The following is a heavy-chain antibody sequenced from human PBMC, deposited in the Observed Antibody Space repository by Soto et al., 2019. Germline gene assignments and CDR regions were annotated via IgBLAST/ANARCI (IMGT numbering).Heavy chain of an antibody. Sequence: QVQLVESGGGVVQPGRSLRLSCAASGFTFSSYGMHWVRQAPGKGLEWVAVIWYDGSNKYYADSVKGRFTISRDNSKNPLYLQMNSLRAEDTAVYYCARSMVRGVIITFDYWGQGTLVTVSS. CDR1: GFTFSSYG. CDR2: IWYDGSNK. V-gene: IGHV3-33*01. CDR3: ARSMVRGVIITFDY. D-gene: IGHD3-10*01. J-gene: IGHJ4*02.